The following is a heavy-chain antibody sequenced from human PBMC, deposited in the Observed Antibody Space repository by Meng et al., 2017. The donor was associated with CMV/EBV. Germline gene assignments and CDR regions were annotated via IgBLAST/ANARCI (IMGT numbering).Heavy chain of an antibody. D-gene: IGHD2-2*01. CDR1: GYTFTNYG. Sequence: ASVKVSCKASGYTFTNYGISWVRQAPGQGLEWMGWISAYNDNTNYPQNFQGRVTMTTDTSTSTAYMELRGLAFDDTAVYYCARDGGCYCSTIGCYTPQFDYWGQGTLVTVSS. V-gene: IGHV1-18*01. CDR3: ARDGGCYCSTIGCYTPQFDY. J-gene: IGHJ4*02. CDR2: ISAYNDNT.